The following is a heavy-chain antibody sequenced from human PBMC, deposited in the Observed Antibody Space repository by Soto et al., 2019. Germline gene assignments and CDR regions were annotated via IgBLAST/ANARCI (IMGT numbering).Heavy chain of an antibody. CDR2: IYHSGST. J-gene: IGHJ3*02. D-gene: IGHD3-22*01. V-gene: IGHV4-30-2*01. Sequence: PSETLSLTCAVSGGSISSGGYSWSWIRQPPGKGLEWIGYIYHSGSTYYNPSLKSRVTISVDRSKNQFSLKLSSVTAADTAVYYCARVGEKGGGYYYDSSGPSAFDIWGQGTMVTVSS. CDR1: GGSISSGGYS. CDR3: ARVGEKGGGYYYDSSGPSAFDI.